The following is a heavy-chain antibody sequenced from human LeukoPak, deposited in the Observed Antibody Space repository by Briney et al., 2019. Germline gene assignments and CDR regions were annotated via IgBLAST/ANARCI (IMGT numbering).Heavy chain of an antibody. D-gene: IGHD3-10*01. CDR3: AKNLYVSGSYSDY. J-gene: IGHJ4*02. CDR1: GFTFSSYA. Sequence: GGSLRLSCVAYGFTFSSYAMTWVRQAPGKGLEWVSTIIGSGGTTYYADSVQGRFSVSRDNSRDTLILQMSSLRAEDTAIYYCAKNLYVSGSYSDYWGQGTLVTVSS. V-gene: IGHV3-23*01. CDR2: IIGSGGTT.